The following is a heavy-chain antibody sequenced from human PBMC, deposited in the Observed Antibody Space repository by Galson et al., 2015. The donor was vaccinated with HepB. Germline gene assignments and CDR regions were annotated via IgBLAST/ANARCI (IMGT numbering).Heavy chain of an antibody. Sequence: SCKASGGSFNTYAISWLRQAPGQGLEWMGGIIPMFDTAIYAQKFQGRVTITADKSTNTAYVDLSSLRSEDTAVYYCARDRADYYDSSGYSGAFDIWGHGTMVTVSS. J-gene: IGHJ3*02. D-gene: IGHD3-22*01. V-gene: IGHV1-69*06. CDR3: ARDRADYYDSSGYSGAFDI. CDR2: IIPMFDTA. CDR1: GGSFNTYA.